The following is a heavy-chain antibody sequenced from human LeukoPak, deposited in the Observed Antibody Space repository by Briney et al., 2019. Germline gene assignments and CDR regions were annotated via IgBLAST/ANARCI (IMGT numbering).Heavy chain of an antibody. CDR3: AKEFSAAAYYFHY. V-gene: IGHV3-33*06. J-gene: IGHJ4*02. CDR1: GFTFSTYG. Sequence: GGSLRLSCAASGFTFSTYGMHWVRQAPGKGLEWVAVIWYGGSNKYYADSVKGRFTISRDNSKNTLFLQMNSLRAEDTAVYYCAKEFSAAAYYFHYWGQGTLVTVSS. D-gene: IGHD6-25*01. CDR2: IWYGGSNK.